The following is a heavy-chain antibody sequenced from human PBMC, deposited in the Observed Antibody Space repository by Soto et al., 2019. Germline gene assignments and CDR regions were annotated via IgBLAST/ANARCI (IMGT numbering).Heavy chain of an antibody. Sequence: QVQLMQSGAEVRKPGASVRLSCETSGYNFNQYYIHWVRQAPGQGLEWMGIINLRGGTTEYAHKFRGRVTVTGDTSTKTAYMELRILRSEDTAMYFCARGPEDSDVPRWDYWGQGTLVTVSS. CDR3: ARGPEDSDVPRWDY. CDR2: INLRGGTT. D-gene: IGHD1-26*01. J-gene: IGHJ4*02. V-gene: IGHV1-46*02. CDR1: GYNFNQYY.